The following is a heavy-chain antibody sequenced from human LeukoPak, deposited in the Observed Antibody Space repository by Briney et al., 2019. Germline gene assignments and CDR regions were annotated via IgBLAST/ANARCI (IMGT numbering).Heavy chain of an antibody. CDR2: IWYDGSNK. CDR1: GFTFSSYG. J-gene: IGHJ4*02. CDR3: AKDVGCRGGSYYGVYY. Sequence: PGGSLRLSXAASGFTFSSYGMHWVRQAPGKGLEWVAVIWYDGSNKYYADSVKGRFTISRDNSKNTLYLQMNSLRAEDTAVYYCAKDVGCRGGSYYGVYYWGQGTLVTVSS. V-gene: IGHV3-33*06. D-gene: IGHD1-26*01.